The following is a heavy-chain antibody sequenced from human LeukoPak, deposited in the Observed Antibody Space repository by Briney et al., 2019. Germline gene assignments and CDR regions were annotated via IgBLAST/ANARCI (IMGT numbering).Heavy chain of an antibody. J-gene: IGHJ4*02. D-gene: IGHD2-8*01. Sequence: SETLSLTCTVSGGSISSYYWSWIRLPAGKGLEWIGRIYTSGSTNYNPSLKSRVTMSVDTSKNQFSLKLNSVTAADTAVYFCARMVTAGLYYFDSWGQGTLVTVSS. CDR3: ARMVTAGLYYFDS. V-gene: IGHV4-4*07. CDR2: IYTSGST. CDR1: GGSISSYY.